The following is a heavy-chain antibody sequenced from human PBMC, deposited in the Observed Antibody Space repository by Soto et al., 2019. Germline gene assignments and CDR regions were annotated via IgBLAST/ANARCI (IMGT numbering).Heavy chain of an antibody. CDR3: AMPYYDFWSGLPKTRPRYYYYGMDV. D-gene: IGHD3-3*01. V-gene: IGHV5-51*01. CDR1: GDSFTSYW. J-gene: IGHJ6*02. CDR2: IYPGDSDT. Sequence: GESLKISCKGSGDSFTSYWIGWVRQMPVKALEWMGIIYPGDSDTRYSPSFQGKVTISADKSISTAYLQWSSLKASDTGMYYCAMPYYDFWSGLPKTRPRYYYYGMDVWGQGTTVTVSS.